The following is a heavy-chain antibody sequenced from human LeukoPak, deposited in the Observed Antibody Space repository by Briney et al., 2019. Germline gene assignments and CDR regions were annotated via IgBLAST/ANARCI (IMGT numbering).Heavy chain of an antibody. D-gene: IGHD6-13*01. CDR3: ARRGSSWGNWFDP. CDR2: IYYSGST. Sequence: SETLSLTCTVSGGSISSYYWSWIRQPPGRGLEWIGYIYYSGSTNYNPSLKSRVTISVDTSKNQFSLKLSSVTAADTAVYYCARRGSSWGNWFDPWGQGTLVTVSS. V-gene: IGHV4-59*08. CDR1: GGSISSYY. J-gene: IGHJ5*02.